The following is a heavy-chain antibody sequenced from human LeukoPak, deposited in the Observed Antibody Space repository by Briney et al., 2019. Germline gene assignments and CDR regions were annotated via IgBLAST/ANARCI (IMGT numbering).Heavy chain of an antibody. J-gene: IGHJ4*02. V-gene: IGHV3-23*01. D-gene: IGHD1-26*01. CDR2: ISGSGGST. CDR1: GFTFSSYA. Sequence: PGGSLRLSCAASGFTFSSYAMSWVRQAPGKGLEWVSAISGSGGSTYYADSVKGRFTISRDNAKNTLFLQMNSLRAEDTAVYYCARGVAARGVDYWGQGTLVTVSS. CDR3: ARGVAARGVDY.